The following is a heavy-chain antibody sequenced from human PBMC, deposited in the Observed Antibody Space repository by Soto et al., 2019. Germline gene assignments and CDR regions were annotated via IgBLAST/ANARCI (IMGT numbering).Heavy chain of an antibody. CDR2: IDPSDSYT. Sequence: PGASLKISWKCSGYSFANYWITWVRQVPGKGLEWVGRIDPSDSYTKYSPSFQGHVTISHDKSLSTAYLEWSRLKASDTGMYYCAMPYVYDGSGYWRDAFDIWGHGTLVTVSS. J-gene: IGHJ3*02. CDR3: AMPYVYDGSGYWRDAFDI. CDR1: GYSFANYW. V-gene: IGHV5-10-1*01. D-gene: IGHD3-22*01.